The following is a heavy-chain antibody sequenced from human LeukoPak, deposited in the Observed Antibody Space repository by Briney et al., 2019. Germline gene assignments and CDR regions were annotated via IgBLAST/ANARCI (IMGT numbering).Heavy chain of an antibody. CDR3: TKKSGYDSYYFDY. V-gene: IGHV3-23*01. Sequence: GGSLRLSCAASGFTFSSYAMSWVRQAPGKGLEWVSAISGSGGSTYYADSVKGRFTISRDNSKNTLYLQMNSLIAEDTAVYYCTKKSGYDSYYFDYWGQGTLVTVSS. CDR2: ISGSGGST. CDR1: GFTFSSYA. D-gene: IGHD5-12*01. J-gene: IGHJ4*02.